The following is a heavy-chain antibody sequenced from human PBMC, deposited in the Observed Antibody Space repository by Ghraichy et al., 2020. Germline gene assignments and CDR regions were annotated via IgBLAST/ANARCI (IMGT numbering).Heavy chain of an antibody. CDR3: THTLQQWLASGSVDY. CDR1: GGSISSSSYY. CDR2: IYYSGST. J-gene: IGHJ4*02. D-gene: IGHD6-19*01. V-gene: IGHV4-39*01. Sequence: SETLSLTCTVSGGSISSSSYYWGWIRQPPGKGLEWIGSIYYSGSTYYNPSLKSRVTISVDTSKNQFSLKLSSVTAADTAVYYCTHTLQQWLASGSVDYWGQGTLVTVSS.